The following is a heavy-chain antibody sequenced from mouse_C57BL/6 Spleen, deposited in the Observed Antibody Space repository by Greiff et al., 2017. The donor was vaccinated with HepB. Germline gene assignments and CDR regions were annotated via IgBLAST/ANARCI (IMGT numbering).Heavy chain of an antibody. Sequence: QLVESGGGLVQPKGSLKLSCSASGFTFNTYAMHWVRQAPGKGLEWVARIRSKSSNYATYYADSVKDRFTISRDHSQSMLYLQRNNLKTEDTDMSYCVREYDYDYYFDYWGQGTTLTVSS. CDR1: GFTFNTYA. CDR2: IRSKSSNYAT. V-gene: IGHV10-3*01. D-gene: IGHD2-4*01. CDR3: VREYDYDYYFDY. J-gene: IGHJ2*01.